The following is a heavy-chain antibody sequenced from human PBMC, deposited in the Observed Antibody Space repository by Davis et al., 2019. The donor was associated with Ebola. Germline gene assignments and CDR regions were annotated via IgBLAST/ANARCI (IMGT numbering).Heavy chain of an antibody. CDR2: IYPGDSNT. V-gene: IGHV5-51*01. D-gene: IGHD2-2*01. CDR1: GYSFTNYW. Sequence: GESLKISCQGSGYSFTNYWIAWVRQLPGKGLEWMGIIYPGDSNTRYSPSFQGQVTISADKSISTAYLQWSSLKASDTAMYYCARFEGYCISTSCYAVGYFQHWGQGTLVTVSS. J-gene: IGHJ1*01. CDR3: ARFEGYCISTSCYAVGYFQH.